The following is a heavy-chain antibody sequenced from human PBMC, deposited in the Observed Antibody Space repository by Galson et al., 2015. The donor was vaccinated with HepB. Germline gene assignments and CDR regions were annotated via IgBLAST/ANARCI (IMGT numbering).Heavy chain of an antibody. J-gene: IGHJ3*02. D-gene: IGHD4-11*01. CDR2: INAGNGNT. CDR1: GYTFTGYA. V-gene: IGHV1-3*01. CDR3: ARAPDYSDYEGGAFDI. Sequence: SVKVSCKASGYTFTGYAMHWVRQAPGQRLEWMGWINAGNGNTKYSQKFQGRVTITRDTSASTAYMELSSLRSEDTAVYYCARAPDYSDYEGGAFDIWGQGTMATVSS.